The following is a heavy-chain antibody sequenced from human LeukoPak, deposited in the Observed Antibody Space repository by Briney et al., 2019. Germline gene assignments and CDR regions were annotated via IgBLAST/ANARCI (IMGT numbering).Heavy chain of an antibody. Sequence: PGGSLRLSCAASGFTFSSYWMSWVRQAPGKGLEWVSAISGDGGSTYYADSVKGRFTISRDNSKNTLFLQMNSLRAEDTAVYYCAKGQVTAASALRFDYWGQGTLVTASS. CDR1: GFTFSSYW. J-gene: IGHJ4*02. CDR2: ISGDGGST. CDR3: AKGQVTAASALRFDY. V-gene: IGHV3-23*01. D-gene: IGHD6-13*01.